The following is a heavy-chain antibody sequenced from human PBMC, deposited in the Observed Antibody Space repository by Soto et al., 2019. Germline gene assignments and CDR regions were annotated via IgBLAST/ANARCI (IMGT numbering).Heavy chain of an antibody. V-gene: IGHV1-3*01. Sequence: ASVKVSCKASGYTFTSYAMHWVRQAPGQRLEWMGWINAGNGNTKYSQKFQGRVTITRDTSASTAYMELSSLRSEDTAVYYCARDSSSGSYYTPYYYYYYMDVWGKGTTVTVSS. CDR3: ARDSSSGSYYTPYYYYYYMDV. CDR2: INAGNGNT. D-gene: IGHD3-10*01. J-gene: IGHJ6*03. CDR1: GYTFTSYA.